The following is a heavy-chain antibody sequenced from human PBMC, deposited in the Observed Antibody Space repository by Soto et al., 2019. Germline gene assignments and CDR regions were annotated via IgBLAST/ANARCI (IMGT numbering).Heavy chain of an antibody. D-gene: IGHD2-2*01. CDR2: IIPIPGTA. Sequence: QVQLVQSGAEVKKPGSSVKVSCKASGGTFGSYAISWVRQAPGQGLEWMGGIIPIPGTANYAQKFRGRVTIAADESTSTAYMELSSLRSEHTAVYYCARSQGSSTSLEIYYYYYYGMDVWGQGTTVTVSS. J-gene: IGHJ6*02. CDR3: ARSQGSSTSLEIYYYYYYGMDV. CDR1: GGTFGSYA. V-gene: IGHV1-69*01.